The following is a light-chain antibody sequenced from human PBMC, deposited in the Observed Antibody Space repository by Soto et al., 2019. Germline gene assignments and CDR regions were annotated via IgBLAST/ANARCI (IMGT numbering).Light chain of an antibody. V-gene: IGKV3-20*01. Sequence: EIVLTQSPGTLSLSPGERATLSCRASQSVSSSYLAWYQQKPGQAPRLLIYGASSRATGIPDRFSGSGSGTDFTLTICRLEPEDFAVYYCQQYGGSPPVTFGQGTKLEIK. CDR1: QSVSSSY. CDR3: QQYGGSPPVT. CDR2: GAS. J-gene: IGKJ2*01.